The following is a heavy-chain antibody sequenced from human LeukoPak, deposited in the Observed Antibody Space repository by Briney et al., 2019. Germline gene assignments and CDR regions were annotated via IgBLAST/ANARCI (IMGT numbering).Heavy chain of an antibody. J-gene: IGHJ5*02. CDR1: GYTFTSYG. D-gene: IGHD3-22*01. CDR2: ISAYNGNT. V-gene: IGHV1-18*01. Sequence: ASVKVSCKASGYTFTSYGISWVRQARGQGLEWMGWISAYNGNTNYAQKLQGRVTMTTDTSTSTAYMELRSLRSDDTAVYYCARSHDSSGYNWFDPWGQGTLVTVSS. CDR3: ARSHDSSGYNWFDP.